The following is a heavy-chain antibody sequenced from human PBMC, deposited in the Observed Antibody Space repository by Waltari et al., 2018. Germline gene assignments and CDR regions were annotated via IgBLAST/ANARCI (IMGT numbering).Heavy chain of an antibody. CDR2: RNPNSGNT. D-gene: IGHD3-10*01. J-gene: IGHJ4*02. CDR1: GYTFTSYD. Sequence: QVQLVQSGAEVKKPGASVKVSCKASGYTFTSYDINWVRQANGQGLAWMGWRNPNSGNTCYAQKFKGRVTITRNTSISTAYMEVSSLRSEDTAVYYCARGGVASYWGQGTLVTVSS. V-gene: IGHV1-8*03. CDR3: ARGGVASY.